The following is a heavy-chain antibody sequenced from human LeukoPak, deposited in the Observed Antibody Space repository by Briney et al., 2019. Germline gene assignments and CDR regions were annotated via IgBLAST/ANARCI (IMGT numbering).Heavy chain of an antibody. CDR1: GYSFTTYW. CDR3: ARHGGGYCRTTSCYLFDP. CDR2: IYPGDSDT. Sequence: GESLKISFKASGYSFTTYWIGWVRQMPGKGLEWMGIIYPGDSDTKYSPSFQGQVTISADKSISTAYLQWSSLKASDTAMYYCARHGGGYCRTTSCYLFDPWGQGSLVTVSS. D-gene: IGHD2-2*01. J-gene: IGHJ5*02. V-gene: IGHV5-51*01.